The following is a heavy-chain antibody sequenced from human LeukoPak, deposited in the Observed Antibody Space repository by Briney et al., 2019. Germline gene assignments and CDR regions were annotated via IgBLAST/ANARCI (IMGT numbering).Heavy chain of an antibody. J-gene: IGHJ4*02. Sequence: GRSLRLSCAASGFTFSSYGMHWVRQAPGKGLEWVAVIWYDGSNKYYADSVKGRFTISRDNSKNTLYLQMNSLRAEDTAVYYCAKEFDSSGYFDYWGQGTLVTVSS. CDR3: AKEFDSSGYFDY. V-gene: IGHV3-33*06. CDR2: IWYDGSNK. CDR1: GFTFSSYG. D-gene: IGHD3-22*01.